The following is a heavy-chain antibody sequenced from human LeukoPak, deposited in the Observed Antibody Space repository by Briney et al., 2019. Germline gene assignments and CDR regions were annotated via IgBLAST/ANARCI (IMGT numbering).Heavy chain of an antibody. CDR1: GYSISSGYY. CDR3: ARDSSMGAFDY. D-gene: IGHD2-21*01. CDR2: IYYSGST. J-gene: IGHJ4*02. V-gene: IGHV4-30-4*08. Sequence: SETLSLTCTVSGYSISSGYYWGWIRQPPGKGLEWIGYIYYSGSTYYNPSLKSRVTISVDTSKNQFSLKLSSVTAADTAVYYCARDSSMGAFDYWGQGTLVTVSS.